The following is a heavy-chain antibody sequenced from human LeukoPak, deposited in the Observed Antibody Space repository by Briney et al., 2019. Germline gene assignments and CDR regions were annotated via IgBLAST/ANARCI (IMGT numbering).Heavy chain of an antibody. D-gene: IGHD3-22*01. V-gene: IGHV3-15*01. CDR2: IKSNTDGGTT. CDR1: GFTFTNAW. Sequence: TGGSLRLSCAASGFTFTNAWMSWVRQAPGKGLEWLGRIKSNTDGGTTDYAAPVKGRFTISRDDSKNTLYLQMNSPKTEDTAVYCCTTLYDRSSFPWGQGTMVTVSS. J-gene: IGHJ3*01. CDR3: TTLYDRSSFP.